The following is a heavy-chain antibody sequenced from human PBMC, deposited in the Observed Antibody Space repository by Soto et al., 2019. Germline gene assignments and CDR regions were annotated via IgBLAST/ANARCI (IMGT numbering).Heavy chain of an antibody. V-gene: IGHV2-70*01. D-gene: IGHD6-19*01. J-gene: IGHJ3*01. CDR2: IAWDDDK. CDR1: GFSLSTSGMC. CDR3: ARILKYSSGWGRREQDAFDV. Sequence: SGPTLVNPTQTLTLTCTFSGFSLSTSGMCVSWIRQPPGKALEWLAHIAWDDDKYYSTSLKTRLTISKDTSKNQVVLRMTNMDPVDTATYYCARILKYSSGWGRREQDAFDVWGQGTMVTVSS.